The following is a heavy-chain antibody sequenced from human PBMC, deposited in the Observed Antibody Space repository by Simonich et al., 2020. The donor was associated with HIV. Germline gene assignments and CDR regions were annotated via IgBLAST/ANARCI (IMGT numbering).Heavy chain of an antibody. CDR3: ARVYYDSSGYYHVRYFDL. CDR2: INTNVGDT. J-gene: IGHJ2*01. Sequence: QVQLVQSGAEVMQPGASVKVSCKASGYSFTAYYMHWVRQAPGQGLEWVGRINTNVGDTDYEQKCQGMVTMTRDTSINTAYMELSRLRYDDTALYYCARVYYDSSGYYHVRYFDLWGRGTLVTVSS. CDR1: GYSFTAYY. V-gene: IGHV1-2*06. D-gene: IGHD3-22*01.